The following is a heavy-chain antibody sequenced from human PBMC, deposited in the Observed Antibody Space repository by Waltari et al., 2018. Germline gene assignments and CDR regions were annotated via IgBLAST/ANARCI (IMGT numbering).Heavy chain of an antibody. CDR2: INRSGNT. CDR1: GYSLSSGYY. CDR3: ARDSKWELAFYY. J-gene: IGHJ4*02. Sequence: QVPLQESGPGLVKPSETLSLTCAVSGYSLSSGYYWGWIRQPPGKGLEWIGSINRSGNTYYTPSLKSLVTISVDTSKNQFSLKLSSVTAADTAVYYCARDSKWELAFYYWGQGTLVTVSS. D-gene: IGHD1-26*01. V-gene: IGHV4-38-2*02.